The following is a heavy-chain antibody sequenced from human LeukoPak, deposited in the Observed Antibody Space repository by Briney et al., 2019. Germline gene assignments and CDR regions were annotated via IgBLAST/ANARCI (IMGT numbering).Heavy chain of an antibody. CDR2: IYYSGST. V-gene: IGHV4-59*01. J-gene: IGHJ4*02. Sequence: SETLSLICTVSGGSISSYYWSWIRQPPGKGLEWVGYIYYSGSTNYNPSLKSRVTISVDTSKNQFSLKLSSVTAADTAVYYCARFSILGTIDYWGQGTLVTVSS. CDR1: GGSISSYY. D-gene: IGHD7-27*01. CDR3: ARFSILGTIDY.